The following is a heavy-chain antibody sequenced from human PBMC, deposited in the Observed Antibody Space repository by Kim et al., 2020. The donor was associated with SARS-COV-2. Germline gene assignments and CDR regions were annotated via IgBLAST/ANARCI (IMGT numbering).Heavy chain of an antibody. J-gene: IGHJ4*02. Sequence: AQKLQGRVTMTTDTSTSTAYMELRSLRSDDTAVYYCARQGYLLWFGEFDYWGQGTLVTVSS. CDR3: ARQGYLLWFGEFDY. D-gene: IGHD3-10*01. V-gene: IGHV1-18*01.